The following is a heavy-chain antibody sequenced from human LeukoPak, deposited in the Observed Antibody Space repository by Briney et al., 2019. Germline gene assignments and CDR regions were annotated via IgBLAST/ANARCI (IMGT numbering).Heavy chain of an antibody. Sequence: DSVKGRFTISRDNSKNTLYLQMNSLRAEDTAVYYCARDYLAFGELHPFGYWGEGTLVTVSS. J-gene: IGHJ4*02. V-gene: IGHV3-30*07. CDR3: ARDYLAFGELHPFGY. D-gene: IGHD3-10*01.